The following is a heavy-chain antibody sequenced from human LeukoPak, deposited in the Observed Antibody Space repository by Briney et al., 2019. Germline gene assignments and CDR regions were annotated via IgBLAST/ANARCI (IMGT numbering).Heavy chain of an antibody. Sequence: GRSLRLSCAASGFTFSSYAMHWVRQAPGKGLEWVAVISYDGSNKYYADSVKGRFTISRDNSRDTLNLQMNSLRAEDTAIYYCVQSTAWYRSSWYLMYWGQGILVTVSS. CDR1: GFTFSSYA. CDR3: VQSTAWYRSSWYLMY. CDR2: ISYDGSNK. V-gene: IGHV3-30-3*01. J-gene: IGHJ4*02. D-gene: IGHD6-13*01.